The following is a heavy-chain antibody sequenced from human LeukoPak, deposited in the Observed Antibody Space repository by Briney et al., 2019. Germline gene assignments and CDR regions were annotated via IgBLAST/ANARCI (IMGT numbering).Heavy chain of an antibody. J-gene: IGHJ4*02. CDR1: AFPFSSYG. CDR3: ASGVYSSDWYLDY. CDR2: IWHDGSHK. D-gene: IGHD6-19*01. V-gene: IGHV3-33*01. Sequence: GGSLRLSCAASAFPFSSYGMPWVRQAPGKGLEWVAVIWHDGSHKYYADSVTGRFTISRDNSKNTLYLQMNSLRAEDTAIYYCASGVYSSDWYLDYWGQGTLVTVSS.